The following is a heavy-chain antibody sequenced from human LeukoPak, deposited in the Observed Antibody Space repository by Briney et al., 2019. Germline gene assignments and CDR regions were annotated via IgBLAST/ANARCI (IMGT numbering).Heavy chain of an antibody. CDR1: GYTFTSYA. V-gene: IGHV1-3*01. D-gene: IGHD6-13*01. CDR2: INAGNGNT. J-gene: IGHJ6*02. Sequence: GASVKVSCKASGYTFTSYAMHWVRQAPGQRLEWMGWINAGNGNTKYSQKFQGRVTITRDTSASTAYMELSSLRSEDTAVYYCARVSSSWPNLGPPRLYGMDVWGQGTTVTVSS. CDR3: ARVSSSWPNLGPPRLYGMDV.